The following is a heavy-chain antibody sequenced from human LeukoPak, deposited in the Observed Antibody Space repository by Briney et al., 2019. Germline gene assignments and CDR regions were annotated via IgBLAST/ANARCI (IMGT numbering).Heavy chain of an antibody. CDR1: GGTFSSYA. Sequence: ASVKVSCKASGGTFSSYAISWVRQAPGQGLEWMGWISAYNGNTNYAQKLQGRVTMTTDTSTSTAYMELRSLRSDDTAVYYCARDLTPYYYDSSGYYYWGQGTLVTVSS. CDR2: ISAYNGNT. D-gene: IGHD3-22*01. V-gene: IGHV1-18*01. CDR3: ARDLTPYYYDSSGYYY. J-gene: IGHJ4*02.